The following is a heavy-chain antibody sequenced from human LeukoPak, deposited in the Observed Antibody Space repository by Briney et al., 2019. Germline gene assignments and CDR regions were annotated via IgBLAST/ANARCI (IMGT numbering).Heavy chain of an antibody. V-gene: IGHV3-30*02. Sequence: GGSLRLSCAASGFTFSNFVMYWVRQAPGKGLDWVACIRFDGSNTYYADSVKGRFTVSRDNSKNTLYLQMNSLRTEDTAVYYCAKGPFTADNWNFFGNYWGQGTLVTAPS. CDR2: IRFDGSNT. D-gene: IGHD1-7*01. CDR3: AKGPFTADNWNFFGNY. J-gene: IGHJ4*02. CDR1: GFTFSNFV.